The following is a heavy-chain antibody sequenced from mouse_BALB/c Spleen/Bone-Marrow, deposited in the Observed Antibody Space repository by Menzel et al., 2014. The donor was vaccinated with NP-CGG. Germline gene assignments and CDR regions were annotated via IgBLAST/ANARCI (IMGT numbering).Heavy chain of an antibody. CDR3: ARDYYGSSYAMDY. CDR2: ISSGGSYT. Sequence: DVQLVESGGGLVKPGGSLKLSCAASGFTFSSYAMSWVRQSPEKRLEWVAEISSGGSYTYYPDTMTGRFTISRGNAKNTLYLEMSSLRSEDTAMYYCARDYYGSSYAMDYWGQGTSVTVSS. CDR1: GFTFSSYA. D-gene: IGHD1-1*01. V-gene: IGHV5-9-4*01. J-gene: IGHJ4*01.